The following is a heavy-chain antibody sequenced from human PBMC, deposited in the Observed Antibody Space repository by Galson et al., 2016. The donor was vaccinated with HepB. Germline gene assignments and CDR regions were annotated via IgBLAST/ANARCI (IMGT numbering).Heavy chain of an antibody. V-gene: IGHV1-2*02. Sequence: QSGAEVKKPGASVKVSCKASGYTFTPYDIYWVRQAPGQGLEWMGWINPNNGDTMYAQNFRGRVTLTRDTSISTAYMELDSLTSDDTAMYYCARVATILETDYWGQGTLVTVSS. J-gene: IGHJ4*02. CDR1: GYTFTPYD. CDR3: ARVATILETDY. D-gene: IGHD5-24*01. CDR2: INPNNGDT.